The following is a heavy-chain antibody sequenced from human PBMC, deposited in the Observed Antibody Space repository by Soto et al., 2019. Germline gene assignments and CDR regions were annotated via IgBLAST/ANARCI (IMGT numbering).Heavy chain of an antibody. Sequence: SETLSLTCTVSGASVSDGYWSWIRQPPGKGLEWIGFMYFGGSFNYSPSLSSRVTLSVETSMNQFSLRLTSVTASDTAVYYCARLNGYCVGTSCHGYYGMDVWGQGTTVTVSS. J-gene: IGHJ6*02. CDR3: ARLNGYCVGTSCHGYYGMDV. CDR1: GASVSDGY. CDR2: MYFGGSF. D-gene: IGHD2-2*03. V-gene: IGHV4-59*08.